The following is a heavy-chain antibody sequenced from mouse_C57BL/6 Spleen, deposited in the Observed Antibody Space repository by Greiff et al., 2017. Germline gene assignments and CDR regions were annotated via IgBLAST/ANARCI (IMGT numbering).Heavy chain of an antibody. CDR3: ARWEDGGFDY. J-gene: IGHJ2*01. Sequence: QVQLQQSGAELVKPGASVKLSCKASGYTFTSYWMQWVKQRPGQGLEWIGEIDPSDSYTNYNQKFKGKATLTVDTSSSTAYMQLSSLTSEDSAVYYCARWEDGGFDYWGQGTTLTVSS. V-gene: IGHV1-50*01. D-gene: IGHD4-1*01. CDR1: GYTFTSYW. CDR2: IDPSDSYT.